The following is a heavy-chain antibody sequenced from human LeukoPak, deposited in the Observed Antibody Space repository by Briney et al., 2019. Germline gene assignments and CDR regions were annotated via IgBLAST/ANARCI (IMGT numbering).Heavy chain of an antibody. CDR3: ARRHTALEAFDI. Sequence: SETLSLTCTVSGVSISSSPYYWGWIRQPPGKGLEWIGSISYSGTSYYNPSLRSRVTISADPSKNQFSLHLSSVTAADTAVHYCARRHTALEAFDIWGQGTMVIVFS. CDR1: GVSISSSPYY. V-gene: IGHV4-39*01. J-gene: IGHJ3*02. D-gene: IGHD3-16*02. CDR2: ISYSGTS.